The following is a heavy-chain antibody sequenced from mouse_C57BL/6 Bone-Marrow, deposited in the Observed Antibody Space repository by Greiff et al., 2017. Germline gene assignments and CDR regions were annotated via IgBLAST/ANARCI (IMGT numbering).Heavy chain of an antibody. D-gene: IGHD2-1*01. Sequence: EVQLQQSGAELVRPGASVKLSCTASGFNIKDDYIHWVKQRPEQGLEWIGWIDPEIGDTEYASKFQGKATITSDTSSNTAYLQLSSLTSEDTAVYYCASLDGNYFDFWGKGTPRTVAS. CDR3: ASLDGNYFDF. CDR2: IDPEIGDT. V-gene: IGHV14-4*01. CDR1: GFNIKDDY. J-gene: IGHJ2*01.